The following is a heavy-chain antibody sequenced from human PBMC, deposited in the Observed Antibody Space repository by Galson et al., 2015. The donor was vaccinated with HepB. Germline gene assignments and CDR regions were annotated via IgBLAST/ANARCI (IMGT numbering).Heavy chain of an antibody. V-gene: IGHV3-15*01. J-gene: IGHJ3*02. D-gene: IGHD3-16*01. CDR1: GFTFRNVW. CDR2: IRSMHHGGTT. CDR3: ATDVPFTGGGALHI. Sequence: SLRLSCAASGFTFRNVWMTWVRHVPGKGLEWVGHIRSMHHGGTTEYATPVKGRFTISRDDSRSTLYLQMSSLKTEDTAVYYCATDVPFTGGGALHIWGQGTMVTVSS.